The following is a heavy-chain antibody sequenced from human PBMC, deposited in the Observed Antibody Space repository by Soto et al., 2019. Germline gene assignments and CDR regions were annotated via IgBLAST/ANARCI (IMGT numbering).Heavy chain of an antibody. CDR3: ARSMVRGVINTLDYYYYYGMDV. J-gene: IGHJ6*02. CDR2: IYHSGST. CDR1: GGSISSGGYS. V-gene: IGHV4-30-2*01. Sequence: SETLSLTCAVSGGSISSGGYSWSWIRQPPGKGLEWMGYIYHSGSTYYNPSLKSRVTISVDRSKNQFSLKLSSVTAADTAVYYCARSMVRGVINTLDYYYYYGMDVWGQGTTVTVSS. D-gene: IGHD3-10*01.